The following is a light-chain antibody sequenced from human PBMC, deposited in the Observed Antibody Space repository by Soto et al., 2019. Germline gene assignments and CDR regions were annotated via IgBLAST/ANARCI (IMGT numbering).Light chain of an antibody. CDR2: EVS. CDR3: SSATGSSTYL. CDR1: SSDVGAYNY. Sequence: QSALTQPASASGSLGQSITISCTGTSSDVGAYNYVSWHQQHPDKAPKLMIYEVSHRPSGVSDRFSGSKSDNTASLTISGLHTEDEADYYCSSATGSSTYLFGTGTKLTVL. J-gene: IGLJ1*01. V-gene: IGLV2-14*03.